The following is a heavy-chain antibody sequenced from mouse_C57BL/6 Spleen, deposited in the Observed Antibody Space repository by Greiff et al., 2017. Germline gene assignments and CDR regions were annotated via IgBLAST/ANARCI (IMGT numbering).Heavy chain of an antibody. CDR1: GYTFTSYW. CDR3: ARSPIYYDHDERTWFAY. J-gene: IGHJ3*01. D-gene: IGHD2-4*01. CDR2: IDPNSGGT. V-gene: IGHV1-72*01. Sequence: QVQLQQSGAELVKPGASVKLSCKASGYTFTSYWMHWVKQRPGRGLEWIGRIDPNSGGTKYNEKFKSKATLTVDKPSSTAYMQLSSLTSEDSAVYYCARSPIYYDHDERTWFAYWGQGTLVTVSA.